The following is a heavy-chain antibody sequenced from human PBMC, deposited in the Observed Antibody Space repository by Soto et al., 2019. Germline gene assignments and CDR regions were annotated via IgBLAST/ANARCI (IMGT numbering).Heavy chain of an antibody. CDR2: FDPADGET. Sequence: ASVKVSCKVSGYTLTELSMHWVRQAPGKGLEWMGGFDPADGETIYAQKFQGRATMTEDTSTDTAYMELSSLRSEDTAVYYCATAPIVVAPAAIPSFDPWGQGTLVTVSS. D-gene: IGHD2-2*02. CDR1: GYTLTELS. CDR3: ATAPIVVAPAAIPSFDP. V-gene: IGHV1-24*01. J-gene: IGHJ5*02.